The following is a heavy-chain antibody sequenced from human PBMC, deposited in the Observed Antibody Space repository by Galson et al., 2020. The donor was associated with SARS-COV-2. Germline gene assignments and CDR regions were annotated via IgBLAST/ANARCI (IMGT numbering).Heavy chain of an antibody. Sequence: SETLSLTCTVSDGSISSFYWSWIRQPPGKGLEWIGYIYYTGSTNYNPSLKSRVTISLDTSKKQFSLKLSSVTAADTAVYFCARTYYDFRTGSDFFYFDYWCQGTLVTVSS. CDR1: DGSISSFY. V-gene: IGHV4-59*08. CDR2: IYYTGST. CDR3: ARTYYDFRTGSDFFYFDY. J-gene: IGHJ4*02. D-gene: IGHD3-3*01.